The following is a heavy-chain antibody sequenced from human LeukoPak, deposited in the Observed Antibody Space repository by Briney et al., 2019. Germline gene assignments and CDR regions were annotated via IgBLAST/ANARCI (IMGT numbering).Heavy chain of an antibody. J-gene: IGHJ6*03. V-gene: IGHV1-69*05. CDR2: IIPIFGTA. Sequence: GASLKVSCKASGYTFTSYAISWVRQAPGQGLEWMGGIIPIFGTANYAQKFQGRVTITTDESTSTAYMELSSLRSEDTAVYYCARVLTPYYMDVWGKGTTVTVSS. CDR3: ARVLTPYYMDV. CDR1: GYTFTSYA.